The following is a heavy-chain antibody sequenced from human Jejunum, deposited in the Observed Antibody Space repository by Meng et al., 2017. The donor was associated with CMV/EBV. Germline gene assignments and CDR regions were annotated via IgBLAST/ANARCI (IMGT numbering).Heavy chain of an antibody. D-gene: IGHD3-10*01. Sequence: LVQSGPEVNKLGAAVTVSGKTSCYTFTDLVLSWVRLAPGQGLGWMGWTSAYNTHTNYAQKFQDRLSMTTDTSTNTAYMVLRNLRSDDTSIYYFARGTGSGDYWGQGTLVTVSS. CDR1: CYTFTDLV. V-gene: IGHV1-18*01. CDR2: TSAYNTHT. J-gene: IGHJ4*02. CDR3: ARGTGSGDY.